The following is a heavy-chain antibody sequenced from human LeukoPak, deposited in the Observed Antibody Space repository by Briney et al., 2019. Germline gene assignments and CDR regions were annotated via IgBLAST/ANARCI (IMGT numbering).Heavy chain of an antibody. CDR3: ATGGGRGYSYGALDY. Sequence: GGSLRLSCVVSGFTVSDNYMTWVRQAPGKGLESVSVIYIDGSTYYADSVKGRFTISRDSSKNTLYFQMNAFRDEDTAVYHCATGGGRGYSYGALDYWGQGSPVTVSS. J-gene: IGHJ4*02. CDR2: IYIDGST. V-gene: IGHV3-66*01. CDR1: GFTVSDNY. D-gene: IGHD5-18*01.